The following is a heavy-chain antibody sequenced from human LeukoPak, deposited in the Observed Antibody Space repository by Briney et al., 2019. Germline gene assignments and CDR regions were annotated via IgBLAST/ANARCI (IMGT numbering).Heavy chain of an antibody. J-gene: IGHJ3*02. CDR3: ARRVGGSGWYGSFDI. V-gene: IGHV4-59*08. D-gene: IGHD6-19*01. Sequence: SETLSLTCTVSGGSISTYYWSWIRQPPGKGLERIGYIYSSGSTNYNPSLKSRVTISVDPSMHQFSLKLTSVTAADTAVYYCARRVGGSGWYGSFDIWGQGTVVTVSS. CDR2: IYSSGST. CDR1: GGSISTYY.